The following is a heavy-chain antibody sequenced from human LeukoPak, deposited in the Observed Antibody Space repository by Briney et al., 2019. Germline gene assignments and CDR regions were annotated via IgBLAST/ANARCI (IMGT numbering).Heavy chain of an antibody. CDR3: ASTSAQDVYYYYYMDV. J-gene: IGHJ6*03. V-gene: IGHV1-69*13. D-gene: IGHD1-26*01. Sequence: SVKVSCKASGYTFANYYIHLVRQAPGQGLEWMGGIIPIFGTANYAQKFQGRVTITADESTSTAYMELSSLRSEDTAVYYCASTSAQDVYYYYYMDVWGKGTTVTISS. CDR2: IIPIFGTA. CDR1: GYTFANYY.